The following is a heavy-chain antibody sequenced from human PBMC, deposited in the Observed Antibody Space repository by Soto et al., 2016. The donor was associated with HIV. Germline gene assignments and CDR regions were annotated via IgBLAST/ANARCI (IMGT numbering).Heavy chain of an antibody. V-gene: IGHV3-21*01. J-gene: IGHJ4*02. Sequence: EVQLVESGGGLVKPEGSLRLSCAASGFNFNKFNMHWVRRAPGKGLEWVSSLSSSGFYTYYADSLKGRFTISRDNAKNSIYLQMNSLKVEDTAVYYCAREEWFGESGFDYWGQGLLVTVSS. CDR2: LSSSGFYT. D-gene: IGHD3-10*01. CDR1: GFNFNKFN. CDR3: AREEWFGESGFDY.